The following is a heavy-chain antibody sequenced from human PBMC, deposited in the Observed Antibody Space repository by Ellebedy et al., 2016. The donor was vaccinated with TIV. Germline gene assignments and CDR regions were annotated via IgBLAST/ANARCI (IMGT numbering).Heavy chain of an antibody. CDR3: ARQVYYDTLGGLYGLDV. Sequence: GGSLRLXXKGSGYIFISHWIGWVRQMPGKGLELMGLIYPCDSDTRYSPSFQGQVTISADESITTAYLQWSSLKASDTAMYYCARQVYYDTLGGLYGLDVWGQGTTVTVSS. D-gene: IGHD3-22*01. CDR1: GYIFISHW. CDR2: IYPCDSDT. V-gene: IGHV5-51*01. J-gene: IGHJ6*02.